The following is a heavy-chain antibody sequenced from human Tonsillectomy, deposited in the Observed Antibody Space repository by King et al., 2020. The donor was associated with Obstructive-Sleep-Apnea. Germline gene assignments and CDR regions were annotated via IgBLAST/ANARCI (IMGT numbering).Heavy chain of an antibody. CDR1: GYSISSGYY. V-gene: IGHV4-38-2*02. Sequence: QMQESGPGLVKPSETLSLTCTVSGYSISSGYYWGWIRQPPGKGLEWIGSCYHSGSTYYNPSLKSRVTISVDTSKNQFSLKLSSVTAADTAVYYCARYGSGSFPRDWGQGTLVTVSS. J-gene: IGHJ4*02. CDR2: CYHSGST. CDR3: ARYGSGSFPRD. D-gene: IGHD3-10*01.